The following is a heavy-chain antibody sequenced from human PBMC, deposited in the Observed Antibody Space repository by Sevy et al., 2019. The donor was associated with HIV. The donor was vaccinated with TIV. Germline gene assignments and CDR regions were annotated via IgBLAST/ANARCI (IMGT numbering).Heavy chain of an antibody. CDR3: ARMGDYFDTSGYYPLKY. J-gene: IGHJ4*02. D-gene: IGHD3-22*01. V-gene: IGHV1-2*02. Sequence: ASVKVSCKASGYTFTEYYVHWLRQAPGQGLEWMGWINPQTGGTYFAKKFQDRVTLTTATSINAVYMELSGLKFDDTAVFYCARMGDYFDTSGYYPLKYWGPGTLVT. CDR2: INPQTGGT. CDR1: GYTFTEYY.